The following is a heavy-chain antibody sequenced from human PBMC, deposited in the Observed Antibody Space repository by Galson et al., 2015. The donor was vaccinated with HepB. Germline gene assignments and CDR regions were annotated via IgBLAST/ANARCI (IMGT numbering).Heavy chain of an antibody. Sequence: SLRLSCAASAFIFSGSAIHWVRQASGKGLEWIGRIRGKADNYATVYAASVKGRFTIFRDDSKNTAYPEMNSLKTEDTAVYYCTRRYSSSSKGFDYWGRGTLVTVSS. J-gene: IGHJ4*02. CDR1: AFIFSGSA. V-gene: IGHV3-73*01. D-gene: IGHD6-6*01. CDR3: TRRYSSSSKGFDY. CDR2: IRGKADNYAT.